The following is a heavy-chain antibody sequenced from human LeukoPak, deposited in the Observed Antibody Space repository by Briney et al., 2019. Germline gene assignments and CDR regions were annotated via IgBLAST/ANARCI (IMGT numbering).Heavy chain of an antibody. CDR2: FDSEDGKT. V-gene: IGHV1-24*01. Sequence: ASVKVSCKVSGAILIELSIHWVRQSPGKGLEWMGGFDSEDGKTKAAQSFLDRVSLTEDTSLATAYMELRSLTSEDTAVYYCVTGSSERDYYDSGTYYLGDSWGQGTVVTVSS. CDR1: GAILIELS. CDR3: VTGSSERDYYDSGTYYLGDS. D-gene: IGHD3-10*01. J-gene: IGHJ4*02.